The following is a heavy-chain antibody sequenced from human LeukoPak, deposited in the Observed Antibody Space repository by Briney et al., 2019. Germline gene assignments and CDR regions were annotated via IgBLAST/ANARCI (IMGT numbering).Heavy chain of an antibody. Sequence: SETLSLTCTVSGGSISSSSYYWGWIRQPPGKGLEWIGSIYYSGSTYYSPSLKSRVTISVDTSKNQFSLKLSSVTAADTAVYYCARTNWGGLDYFDYWGQGTLVTVSS. CDR2: IYYSGST. V-gene: IGHV4-39*01. J-gene: IGHJ4*02. CDR3: ARTNWGGLDYFDY. D-gene: IGHD7-27*01. CDR1: GGSISSSSYY.